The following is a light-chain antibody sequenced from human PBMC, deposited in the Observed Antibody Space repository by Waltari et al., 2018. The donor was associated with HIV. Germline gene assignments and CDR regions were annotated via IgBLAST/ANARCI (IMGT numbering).Light chain of an antibody. V-gene: IGKV3-20*01. CDR1: QSITSSY. CDR3: QQYGSSLGYS. CDR2: GAS. J-gene: IGKJ2*03. Sequence: EIGLTQSPGTLSLSPGERATLSCRASQSITSSYLSWYQQKPGQAPRLVIYGASSRATGIPDRFSGSGSGTDFTLTISRLEPEDFAVYYCQQYGSSLGYSFGQGTKLEIK.